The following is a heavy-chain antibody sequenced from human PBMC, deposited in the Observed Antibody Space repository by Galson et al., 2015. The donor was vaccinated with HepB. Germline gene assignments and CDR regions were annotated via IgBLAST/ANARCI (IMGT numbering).Heavy chain of an antibody. J-gene: IGHJ1*01. D-gene: IGHD6-19*01. Sequence: SLRLSCADSGFTFSSYAMSWVRQAPGKGLEWVSHISGSGGRTYYADSVEGRFTISRDNSKNTLYLQMSSLRAEDTAVYYCARDIAVAGIRYFQHWGQGTLVTVSS. CDR2: ISGSGGRT. V-gene: IGHV3-23*01. CDR1: GFTFSSYA. CDR3: ARDIAVAGIRYFQH.